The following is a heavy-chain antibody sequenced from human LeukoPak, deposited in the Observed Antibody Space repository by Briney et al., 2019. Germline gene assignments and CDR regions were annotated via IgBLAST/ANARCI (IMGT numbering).Heavy chain of an antibody. J-gene: IGHJ2*01. CDR1: GFTFGTYG. Sequence: GGSLRLSCEASGFTFGTYGMTWVRQAPGKGLEWVSGITGSSTWSYYADSVRGRFTISRDNSKNTLHLQMNNLTADDTAIYYCARELVSLGTGYFDLWGRGTLVTVSS. CDR3: ARELVSLGTGYFDL. V-gene: IGHV3-23*01. CDR2: ITGSSTWS. D-gene: IGHD7-27*01.